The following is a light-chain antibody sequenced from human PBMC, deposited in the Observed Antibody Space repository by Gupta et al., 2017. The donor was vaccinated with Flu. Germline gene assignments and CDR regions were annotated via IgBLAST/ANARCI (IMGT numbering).Light chain of an antibody. CDR2: EVS. J-gene: IGLJ2*01. V-gene: IGLV2-14*01. Sequence: QSALTPPASVSGSPGQSITISCTGTSSDVGGYNYVPWYQQHPGKDPKLMSYEVSNRPSGVSNRFSGSKAGNTAYLTIDGLQAEDEAEYYCSSYTSSSTLDVVFGGGTKLTVL. CDR1: SSDVGGYNY. CDR3: SSYTSSSTLDVV.